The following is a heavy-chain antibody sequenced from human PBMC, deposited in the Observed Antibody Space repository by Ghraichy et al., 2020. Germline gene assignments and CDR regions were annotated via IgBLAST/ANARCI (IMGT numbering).Heavy chain of an antibody. CDR2: ISSSSSYI. J-gene: IGHJ3*02. CDR1: GFTFSSYR. V-gene: IGHV3-21*01. Sequence: SCAASGFTFSSYRMNWVRQAPGKGLEWVSFISSSSSYIYYADSVKGRFTISRDNAKNSLYLQMNSLRAEDTAVYYCARDPGYCSGGRCYGDAFDIWGQGTMVTVSS. CDR3: ARDPGYCSGGRCYGDAFDI. D-gene: IGHD2-15*01.